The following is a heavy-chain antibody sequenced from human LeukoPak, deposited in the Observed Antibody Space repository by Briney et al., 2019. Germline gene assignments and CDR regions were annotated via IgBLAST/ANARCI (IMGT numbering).Heavy chain of an antibody. J-gene: IGHJ4*02. CDR1: GGSISSGGYY. CDR3: ARGDTAMVTFDY. Sequence: SQTLSLTCTVSGGSISSGGYYWSWIRQHPGKGLEWIGYIYYSGSTYYNPSLKSRVTISVDTSKNQFSLKLSSVTAADTAVYYRARGDTAMVTFDYWGQGTLVTASS. CDR2: IYYSGST. V-gene: IGHV4-31*03. D-gene: IGHD5-18*01.